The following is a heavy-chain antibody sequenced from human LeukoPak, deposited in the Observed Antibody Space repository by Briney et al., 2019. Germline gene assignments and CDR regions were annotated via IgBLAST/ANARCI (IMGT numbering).Heavy chain of an antibody. CDR2: ISYDGSYK. J-gene: IGHJ6*02. D-gene: IGHD6-13*01. V-gene: IGHV3-30*03. Sequence: SGGSLRLSCAASGLTFSSYGMHWVRQAPGKGLEWVAVISYDGSYKYYTDSVRGRFTISRDNSKNTLYLQVNSLRAEDTAVYYCSSSWFHYYYGMNVWGQGTPVTVSS. CDR3: SSSWFHYYYGMNV. CDR1: GLTFSSYG.